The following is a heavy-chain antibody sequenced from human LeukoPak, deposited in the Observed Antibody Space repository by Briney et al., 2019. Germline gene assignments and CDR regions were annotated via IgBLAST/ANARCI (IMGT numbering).Heavy chain of an antibody. V-gene: IGHV3-30*02. CDR2: IRYDGSNK. D-gene: IGHD3-10*01. J-gene: IGHJ4*02. CDR3: AKDDNYYGSGNGFDY. Sequence: LGGSLRLSCAASGFTFSSYGMHWVRQAPGKGLEWVAFIRYDGSNKYYADSVKGRFTISRDNSKNTLYLQMNSLRAEDTAVYYCAKDDNYYGSGNGFDYWGQGTLVTVSS. CDR1: GFTFSSYG.